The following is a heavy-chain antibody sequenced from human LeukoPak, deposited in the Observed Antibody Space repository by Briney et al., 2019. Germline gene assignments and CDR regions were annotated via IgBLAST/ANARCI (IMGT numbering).Heavy chain of an antibody. V-gene: IGHV1-2*02. CDR2: INPKNDGT. J-gene: IGHJ5*02. Sequence: GASVKVSCKTSGYTFTGYYVHWVRQAPGHGLEWMGWINPKNDGTNSAQKFQGRVTMTRDTSISTAYMELSRLRSDDTAVYYCARGVQFDPWGQGTLVTVSS. CDR3: ARGVQFDP. D-gene: IGHD3-10*01. CDR1: GYTFTGYY.